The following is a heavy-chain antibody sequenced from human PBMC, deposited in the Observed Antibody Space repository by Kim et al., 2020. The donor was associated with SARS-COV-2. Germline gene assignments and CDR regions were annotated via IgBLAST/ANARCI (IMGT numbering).Heavy chain of an antibody. V-gene: IGHV1-2*06. D-gene: IGHD6-6*01. CDR3: ARVFRIAARPDSGYGMDV. J-gene: IGHJ6*02. CDR2: INPNSGGT. CDR1: GYTFTGYY. Sequence: ASVKVSCKASGYTFTGYYMHWVRQAPGQGLEWMGRINPNSGGTNYAQKFQGRVTMTRDTSISTAYMELSRLRSDDTAVYYCARVFRIAARPDSGYGMDVWGQGTTVTVSS.